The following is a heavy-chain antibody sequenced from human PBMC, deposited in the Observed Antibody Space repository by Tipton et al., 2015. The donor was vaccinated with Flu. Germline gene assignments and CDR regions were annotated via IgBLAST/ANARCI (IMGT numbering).Heavy chain of an antibody. Sequence: TLSLTCTVSGGLISSGSYFWGWIRQPAGEGLEWIGHISTSGSTNYNPSLKSRLTLSVDTSKNQFSLRLTSVTATDTALYYCARHERGVSTFPWGQGTLVTVSS. CDR2: ISTSGST. CDR1: GGLISSGSYF. J-gene: IGHJ5*02. D-gene: IGHD5/OR15-5a*01. V-gene: IGHV4-61*09. CDR3: ARHERGVSTFP.